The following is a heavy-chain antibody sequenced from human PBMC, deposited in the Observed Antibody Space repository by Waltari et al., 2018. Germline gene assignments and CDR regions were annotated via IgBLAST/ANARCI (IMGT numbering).Heavy chain of an antibody. CDR1: GGSFSGYY. D-gene: IGHD6-13*01. Sequence: QVQLQQWGAGLLKPSETLSLTCAVYGGSFSGYYWSWIRQPPGKGLEWIGEINHSGSTNCNPSRKSRVTISVDTSKNQFSLKLSSVTAADTAVYYCARGRGRSRIAAAGTLWGLHFDYWGQGTLVIVSS. J-gene: IGHJ4*02. CDR2: INHSGST. V-gene: IGHV4-34*01. CDR3: ARGRGRSRIAAAGTLWGLHFDY.